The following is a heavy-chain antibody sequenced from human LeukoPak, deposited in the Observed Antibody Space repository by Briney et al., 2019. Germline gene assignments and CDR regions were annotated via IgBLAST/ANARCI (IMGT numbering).Heavy chain of an antibody. CDR1: GGSFSGYY. J-gene: IGHJ6*03. D-gene: IGHD5-18*01. CDR3: ARLGGYSYGHYYYYMDV. V-gene: IGHV4-34*01. Sequence: SETLSLTCGVYGGSFSGYYWSWIRQPPGKGLEWIGEINHSGSTNYNASLKSRVTISVDTSKNQFSLKVNSVTAADTAVYYCARLGGYSYGHYYYYMDVWGKGTTVTISS. CDR2: INHSGST.